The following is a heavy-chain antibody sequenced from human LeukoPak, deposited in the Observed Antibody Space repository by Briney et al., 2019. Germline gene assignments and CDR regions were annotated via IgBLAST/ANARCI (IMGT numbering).Heavy chain of an antibody. D-gene: IGHD5-18*01. CDR1: GGTFSSHA. CDR3: ARAIRPTSDTAMVLGY. J-gene: IGHJ4*02. V-gene: IGHV1-69*10. CDR2: SIPIFGIA. Sequence: VTVSCKASGGTFSSHAISWVRHAPGPGHEWMGRSIPIFGIANYAQKFQRRVTITADKPTSTAYMELSSLRSEDTAVYYCARAIRPTSDTAMVLGYWGQGTLVTVSS.